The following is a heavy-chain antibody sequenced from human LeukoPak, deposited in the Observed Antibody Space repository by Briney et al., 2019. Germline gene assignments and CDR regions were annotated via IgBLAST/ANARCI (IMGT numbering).Heavy chain of an antibody. Sequence: PGGSLRLSCTASGFTFSSHAMTWVRQSAGEGLQWASRITGSGSGAYYADSVKGRVTISRDNSKNTLFLHMDSLRVEDTAMYYCAKVRGDHAHLQDDFDFWGQGTLVTVSS. V-gene: IGHV3-23*01. CDR1: GFTFSSHA. CDR2: ITGSGSGA. J-gene: IGHJ4*02. D-gene: IGHD2-21*02. CDR3: AKVRGDHAHLQDDFDF.